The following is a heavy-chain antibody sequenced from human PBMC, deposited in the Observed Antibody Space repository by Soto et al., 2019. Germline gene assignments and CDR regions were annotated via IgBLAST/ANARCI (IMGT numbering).Heavy chain of an antibody. J-gene: IGHJ6*02. Sequence: QVQLVESGGGVVQPGRSLTLSCAASGFTFNIYAMHWVRQAPGKGLEWVAVIWCDGSNKHYADSVKGRFTSSRDNSKHTRHPPMSSLRAEDTEVYSCARGRGSRGQAGVGVWGRGNAVTLSS. CDR1: GFTFNIYA. CDR2: IWCDGSNK. CDR3: ARGRGSRGQAGVGV. D-gene: IGHD2-15*01. V-gene: IGHV3-33*01.